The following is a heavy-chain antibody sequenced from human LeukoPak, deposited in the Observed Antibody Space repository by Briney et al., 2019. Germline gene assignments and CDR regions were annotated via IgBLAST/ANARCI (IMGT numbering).Heavy chain of an antibody. CDR1: GGTFSSYA. CDR2: IIPIFGTA. D-gene: IGHD3-22*01. Sequence: ASVKVSCKASGGTFSSYAISWVRHAPGQGLERMGGIIPIFGTANYAQKFQGRVTITADESTSTAYMELSSLRSEDTAVYYCATNGEYYYDSSGYYPSALDYWGQGTLVTVSS. J-gene: IGHJ4*02. V-gene: IGHV1-69*13. CDR3: ATNGEYYYDSSGYYPSALDY.